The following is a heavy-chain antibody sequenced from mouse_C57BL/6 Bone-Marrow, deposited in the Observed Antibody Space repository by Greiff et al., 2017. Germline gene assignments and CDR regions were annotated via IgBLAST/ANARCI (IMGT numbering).Heavy chain of an antibody. CDR2: IDPETGGT. D-gene: IGHD1-1*01. J-gene: IGHJ2*01. CDR1: GYTFTDYE. CDR3: TKGKITSGY. V-gene: IGHV1-15*01. Sequence: QVQLQQSGAELVRPGASVTLSCKASGYTFTDYEMHWVKQTPVHGLEWIGAIDPETGGTAYNQKFKGKAILTADKSSSTAYMELRSLTSEDAAVYYCTKGKITSGYGGQGTTLTVSS.